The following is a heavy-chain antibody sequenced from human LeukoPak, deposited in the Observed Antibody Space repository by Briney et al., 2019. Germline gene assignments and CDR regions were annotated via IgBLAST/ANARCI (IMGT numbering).Heavy chain of an antibody. CDR2: VYYSGST. J-gene: IGHJ5*02. Sequence: PSETLSLTCTVSGGSISSYYWSWIRQPPGKGLEWIGYVYYSGSTTYNPFLKSRVTISVDTSKNQFSLKLSSVTAADTAVYYCARAPYTSGFYFFDPWGQGTLVTVSS. CDR1: GGSISSYY. CDR3: ARAPYTSGFYFFDP. V-gene: IGHV4-59*13. D-gene: IGHD3-22*01.